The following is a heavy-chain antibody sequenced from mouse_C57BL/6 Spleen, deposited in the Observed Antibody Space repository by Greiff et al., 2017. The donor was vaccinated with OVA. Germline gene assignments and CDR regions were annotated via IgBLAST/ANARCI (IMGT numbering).Heavy chain of an antibody. CDR3: TTRGDGYEIAY. CDR1: GFNIKDDY. D-gene: IGHD2-2*01. J-gene: IGHJ3*01. Sequence: EVQLQQSGAELVRPGASVKLSCTASGFNIKDDYMHWVKQRPEQGLEWIGWIDPENGDTEYASKFQGKATITADTSSNTAYLQLSSLTSEDTAVYYCTTRGDGYEIAYWGQGTLVTVSA. CDR2: IDPENGDT. V-gene: IGHV14-4*01.